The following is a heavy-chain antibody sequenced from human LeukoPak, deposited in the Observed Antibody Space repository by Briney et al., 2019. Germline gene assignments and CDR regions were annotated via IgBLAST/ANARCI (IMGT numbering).Heavy chain of an antibody. CDR3: ARGHRFGARAFDI. CDR1: GGSISSYY. Sequence: SETLSLTCTVSGGSISSYYWSWIRQPPGKGLEWIGYIYYSGSTNYNPSPKSRVTISVDTSKNQFSLKLSSVTAADTAVYYCARGHRFGARAFDIWGQGTMVTVSS. D-gene: IGHD3-10*01. V-gene: IGHV4-59*12. CDR2: IYYSGST. J-gene: IGHJ3*02.